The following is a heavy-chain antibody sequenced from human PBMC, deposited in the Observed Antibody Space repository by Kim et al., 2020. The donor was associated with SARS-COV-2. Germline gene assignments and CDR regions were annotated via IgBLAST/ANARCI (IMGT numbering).Heavy chain of an antibody. Sequence: GGSLRLSCAASGFTFSSYSMNWVRQAPGKGLEWVSSISSSSSYIYYADSVKGRFTISRDNAKNSLYLQMNSLRAEDTAVYYCARESSVTGYSGYIDYWGQGTLVTVSS. D-gene: IGHD5-12*01. J-gene: IGHJ4*02. CDR1: GFTFSSYS. CDR3: ARESSVTGYSGYIDY. CDR2: ISSSSSYI. V-gene: IGHV3-21*01.